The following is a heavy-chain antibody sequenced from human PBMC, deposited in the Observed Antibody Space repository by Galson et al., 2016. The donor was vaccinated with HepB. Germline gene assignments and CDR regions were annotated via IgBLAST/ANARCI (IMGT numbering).Heavy chain of an antibody. Sequence: SLRLSCAASGFTFDTYAMHWVRQAPGKGLEWVSGISWNSGSVGYADSVKGRFTMSRDNAKKSLYLQMNSLRPEDTALYYCTKDSLFYSSSWYSFHYLGQGTLVTVSS. D-gene: IGHD6-13*01. CDR3: TKDSLFYSSSWYSFHY. CDR2: ISWNSGSV. CDR1: GFTFDTYA. V-gene: IGHV3-9*01. J-gene: IGHJ4*02.